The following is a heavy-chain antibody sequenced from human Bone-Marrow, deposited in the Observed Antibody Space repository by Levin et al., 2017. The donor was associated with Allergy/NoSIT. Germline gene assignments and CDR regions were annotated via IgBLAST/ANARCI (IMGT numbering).Heavy chain of an antibody. Sequence: SETLSLTCAVTGASISSGGHYWTWIRQHPGKGLEWIGHIYHTGTTSLNPSLESRVAVSVDTSENQISLKLSSVTAADTAVYYCARVGDRYDAFDIWGQGTAASVSS. CDR2: IYHTGTT. V-gene: IGHV4-31*11. J-gene: IGHJ3*02. CDR3: ARVGDRYDAFDI. D-gene: IGHD3-16*01. CDR1: GASISSGGHY.